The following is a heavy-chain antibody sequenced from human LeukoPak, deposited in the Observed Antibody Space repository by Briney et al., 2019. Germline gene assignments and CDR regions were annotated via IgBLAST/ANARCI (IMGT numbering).Heavy chain of an antibody. Sequence: SETLSLTCTVSGGSISSYYWSWIRQPPGKGLEWIGYIYYSGSTNYNPSLKSRVTISVDTSKNQFSLKLSSVTAADTAVYYCARLVPLNFYDSSGYYQGHFDLWGRGTLVTVSS. J-gene: IGHJ2*01. CDR3: ARLVPLNFYDSSGYYQGHFDL. D-gene: IGHD3-22*01. V-gene: IGHV4-59*08. CDR1: GGSISSYY. CDR2: IYYSGST.